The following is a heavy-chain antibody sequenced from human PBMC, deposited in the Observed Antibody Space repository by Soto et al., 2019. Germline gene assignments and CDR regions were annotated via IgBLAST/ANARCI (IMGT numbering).Heavy chain of an antibody. D-gene: IGHD3-16*01. V-gene: IGHV3-74*01. CDR1: GFTFSTYW. J-gene: IGHJ3*02. Sequence: GGSLRLSCAATGFTFSTYWVHWVRQAPGKGLVWVSRINTDGSNTDYADSVKGRFNISRDNAKNTLFLQLDSLRAENTPVLSRARGGSTNDCFPAFDIWGQGTKVTVSS. CDR2: INTDGSNT. CDR3: ARGGSTNDCFPAFDI.